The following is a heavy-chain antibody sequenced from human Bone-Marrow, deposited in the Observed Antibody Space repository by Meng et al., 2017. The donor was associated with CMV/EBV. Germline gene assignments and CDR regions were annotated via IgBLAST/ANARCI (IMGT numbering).Heavy chain of an antibody. CDR2: IYYSGST. CDR3: VCSGYDSLNFDY. Sequence: QLQLQESGPGLVKPSETLSLTCTVSGGPISSSSYYWGWIRQPPGKGLEWIGSIYYSGSTYYNPSLKSRVTISVDTSKNQFSLKLSSVTAADTAVYYCVCSGYDSLNFDYWGQGTLVTVSS. J-gene: IGHJ4*02. V-gene: IGHV4-39*01. D-gene: IGHD5-12*01. CDR1: GGPISSSSYY.